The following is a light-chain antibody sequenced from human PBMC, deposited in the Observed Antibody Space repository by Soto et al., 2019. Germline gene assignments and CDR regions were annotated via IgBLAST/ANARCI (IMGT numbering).Light chain of an antibody. CDR2: EVS. J-gene: IGLJ1*01. Sequence: QSVLTQPLSASGSPGQSVTISCTGTSSDVGGYKVVSWYQQHPGKAPKLIIYEVSRRPAGVPDRFSASKSGDTASLTVSGLRAEDEADYYCASYAGSNMGVFGSGTKVTVL. CDR1: SSDVGGYKV. CDR3: ASYAGSNMGV. V-gene: IGLV2-8*01.